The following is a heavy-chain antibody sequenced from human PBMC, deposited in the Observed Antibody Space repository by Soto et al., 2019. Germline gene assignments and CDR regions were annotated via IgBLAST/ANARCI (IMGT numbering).Heavy chain of an antibody. D-gene: IGHD1-1*01. CDR1: GFTLRSYG. CDR3: ACRGWNEYIHK. V-gene: IGHV3-23*01. Sequence: EVQLLESGGGLVQPGGSLRLSCAASGFTLRSYGMTWVRQAPGKGLEWVSVISGSGNSIHYADSVKGRFTISRDNSKNTLYLQMNTLRVEDTAIYYCACRGWNEYIHKWGQGTLVTVSS. CDR2: ISGSGNSI. J-gene: IGHJ1*01.